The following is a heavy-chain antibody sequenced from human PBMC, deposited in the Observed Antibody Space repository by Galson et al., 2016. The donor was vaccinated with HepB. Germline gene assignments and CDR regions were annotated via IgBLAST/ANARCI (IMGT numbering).Heavy chain of an antibody. CDR1: GFSFHNYG. J-gene: IGHJ3*01. V-gene: IGHV3-30*03. CDR3: AIQRGAYYAAGRTEDAFDA. CDR2: ISHDXXVV. D-gene: IGHD4/OR15-4a*01. Sequence: SLRLSCAASGFSFHNYGMHWVRQAPGKGRSGLAXISHDXXVVYNADALKCRXXISRDNSKNTLYLQMNSLRADDTAVYYCAIQRGAYYAAGRTEDAFDAWGQGT.